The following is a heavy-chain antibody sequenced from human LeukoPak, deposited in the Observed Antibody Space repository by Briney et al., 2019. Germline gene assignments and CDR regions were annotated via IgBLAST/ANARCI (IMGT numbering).Heavy chain of an antibody. CDR3: AKDRWVAVAGTGFDY. CDR1: GFTFSSYW. D-gene: IGHD6-19*01. J-gene: IGHJ4*02. Sequence: GGSLRLSCAASGFTFSSYWMSWVRQAPGKGLEWVANIKQDGSEKYYVDSVKGRFTISRDNAKNSLYLQMNSLRAEDTALYYCAKDRWVAVAGTGFDYWGQGTLVTVSS. CDR2: IKQDGSEK. V-gene: IGHV3-7*03.